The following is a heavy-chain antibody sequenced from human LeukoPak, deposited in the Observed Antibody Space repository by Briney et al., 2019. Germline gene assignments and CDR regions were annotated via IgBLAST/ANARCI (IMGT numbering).Heavy chain of an antibody. V-gene: IGHV3-30*03. CDR3: ARDPYDSSGYYYSFDY. J-gene: IGHJ4*02. CDR2: ISYDGSNK. CDR1: GFTFSSYG. Sequence: PGRSLRLSCAASGFTFSSYGMHWVRQAPGKGLEWVAVISYDGSNKYYADSVKGRFTISRDNSKNTLYLQMNSLRAEDTAVYYCARDPYDSSGYYYSFDYWGQGTLVTVSS. D-gene: IGHD3-22*01.